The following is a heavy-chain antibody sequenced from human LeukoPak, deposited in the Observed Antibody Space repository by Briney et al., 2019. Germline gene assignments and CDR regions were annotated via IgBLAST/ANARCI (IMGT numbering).Heavy chain of an antibody. CDR2: ISGSGGST. CDR1: GFTFSSYA. J-gene: IGHJ6*02. CDR3: AKDLAPVYGDYGYFYYGMDV. V-gene: IGHV3-23*01. Sequence: GGSLRLSCAASGFTFSSYAMSWVRQAPEKGLEWVSAISGSGGSTYYADSVKGRFTISRDNSKNTLYLQMNSLRAEDTAVYYCAKDLAPVYGDYGYFYYGMDVWGQGTTVTVSS. D-gene: IGHD4-17*01.